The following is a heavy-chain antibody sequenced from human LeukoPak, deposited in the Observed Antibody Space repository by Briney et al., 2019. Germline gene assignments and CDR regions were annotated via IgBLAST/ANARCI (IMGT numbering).Heavy chain of an antibody. CDR1: GFTFSSYA. CDR2: IDRGGST. D-gene: IGHD6-6*01. Sequence: PGGSLRLSCAASGFTFSSYAMHWVRQAPGKGLEWVSIIDRGGSTYYAESVKGRFTISRDTSKNTLYLQMSSLRAEETAVYYCARDGPSMSIQLWGQGTLVTVSS. J-gene: IGHJ1*01. V-gene: IGHV3-66*01. CDR3: ARDGPSMSIQL.